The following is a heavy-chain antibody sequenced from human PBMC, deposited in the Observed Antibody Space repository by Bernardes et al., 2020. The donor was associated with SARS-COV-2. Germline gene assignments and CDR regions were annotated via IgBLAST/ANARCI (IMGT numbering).Heavy chain of an antibody. J-gene: IGHJ3*02. CDR1: GFTFSSYD. CDR3: ARSGRGGSPWFAAFDI. V-gene: IGHV3-13*04. CDR2: IGTAGDT. D-gene: IGHD2-15*01. Sequence: GGSLRLSCAASGFTFSSYDMHWVRQATGKGLEWVSAIGTAGDTYYPGSVKGRFTISRENAKNSLYLQMNSLRAGDTAVYYCARSGRGGSPWFAAFDIWGQGTMVTVSS.